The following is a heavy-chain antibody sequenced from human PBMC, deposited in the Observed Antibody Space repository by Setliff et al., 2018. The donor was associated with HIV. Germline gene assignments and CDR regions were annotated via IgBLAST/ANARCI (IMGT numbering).Heavy chain of an antibody. D-gene: IGHD1-26*01. CDR1: GFTFSSAW. Sequence: GSLRLSCAASGFTFSSAWMGWVRQAPAKGLEWVANISPDGSATYYVDSVKGRFTISRDNAKNSLYLQLNSLRPEDTATYYCVRDPIEGYPDYFDYWGQGTLVTVS. CDR3: VRDPIEGYPDYFDY. CDR2: ISPDGSAT. J-gene: IGHJ4*02. V-gene: IGHV3-7*03.